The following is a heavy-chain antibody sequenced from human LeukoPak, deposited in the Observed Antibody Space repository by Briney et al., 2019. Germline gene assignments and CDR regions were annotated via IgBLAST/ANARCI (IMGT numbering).Heavy chain of an antibody. V-gene: IGHV3-7*04. CDR1: GFTFSSYA. CDR2: IKQDGSEK. CDR3: ARGLSSGWSNIDFDY. Sequence: PGGSLRLSCAASGFTFSSYAMSWVRQAPGKGLEWVANIKQDGSEKYYVDSVKGRFTISRDNAKNSLYLQMNSLRAEDTAVYYCARGLSSGWSNIDFDYWGQGTLVTVSS. J-gene: IGHJ4*02. D-gene: IGHD6-19*01.